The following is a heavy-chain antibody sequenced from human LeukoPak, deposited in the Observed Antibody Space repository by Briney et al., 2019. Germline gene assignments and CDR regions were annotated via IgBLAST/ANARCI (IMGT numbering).Heavy chain of an antibody. D-gene: IGHD2-2*01. V-gene: IGHV3-23*01. CDR2: ISGSGGST. J-gene: IGHJ5*02. Sequence: GGSLRLSCAVSGFTFSSYAMSWVRQARGKGLEWVSAISGSGGSTYYADSVKGRFTIPRDNSKNTLYLQMNSLRAEDTAVYYCAKEGGVVPAASNWFDPWGQGTLVTVSS. CDR3: AKEGGVVPAASNWFDP. CDR1: GFTFSSYA.